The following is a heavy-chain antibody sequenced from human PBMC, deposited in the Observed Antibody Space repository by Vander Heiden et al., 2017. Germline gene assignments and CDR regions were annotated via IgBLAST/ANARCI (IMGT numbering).Heavy chain of an antibody. CDR1: GFTFGSYA. J-gene: IGHJ4*02. Sequence: QVQLVESGGGVVQPGRSLRLSCAAAGFTFGSYAMPWVRQAPGKGLEWVAVISNAGVNEDYADSVKGRFTISRDNSKNTLYLQMNSLRPEDTAVYYCARDRTGDYFDYWGQGTLVTVSS. CDR3: ARDRTGDYFDY. CDR2: ISNAGVNE. V-gene: IGHV3-30-3*01.